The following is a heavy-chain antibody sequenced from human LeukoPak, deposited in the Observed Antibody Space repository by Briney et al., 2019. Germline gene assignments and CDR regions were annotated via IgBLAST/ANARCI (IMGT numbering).Heavy chain of an antibody. CDR3: ARPLSSPYDFWSGYRNDAFDI. D-gene: IGHD3-3*01. V-gene: IGHV4-39*01. Sequence: PSEXLSLTCTVSGGSISSSSYYWGWIRQPPGKGMEWIGSIYYSGSTYYNPSLKSRVTISVDTSKNQFSLKLSSVTAADTAVYYCARPLSSPYDFWSGYRNDAFDIWGQGTMVTVSS. CDR1: GGSISSSSYY. CDR2: IYYSGST. J-gene: IGHJ3*02.